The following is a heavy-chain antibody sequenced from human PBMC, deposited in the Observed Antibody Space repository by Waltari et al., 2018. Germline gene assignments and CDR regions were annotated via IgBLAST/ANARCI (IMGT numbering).Heavy chain of an antibody. Sequence: EVQLVESGGGLVKPGGSLRLSCAASGFTFSSYSMNWVRQAPGKGLEWVSSISSSSSYIYYADSVKGRFTISRDNAKNSLYLQMNSLRAEDTAVYYCARDLGEAGTTWDHAFDIWGQGTMVTVSS. CDR2: ISSSSSYI. V-gene: IGHV3-21*01. J-gene: IGHJ3*02. CDR1: GFTFSSYS. CDR3: ARDLGEAGTTWDHAFDI. D-gene: IGHD1-7*01.